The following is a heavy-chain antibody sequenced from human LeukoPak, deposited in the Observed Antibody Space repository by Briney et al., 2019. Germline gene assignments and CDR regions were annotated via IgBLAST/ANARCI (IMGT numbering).Heavy chain of an antibody. CDR1: GFTFSSYA. V-gene: IGHV3-30*04. Sequence: PGGSLRLSCAASGFTFSSYAMHWVRQAPGKGLEWVAVISYDGSNKYYSDSVKGRFTISRDNSKNTLYLQMNSLSVEDTAVYCCASSEWKLLDYWGQGTLVTVSS. CDR3: ASSEWKLLDY. J-gene: IGHJ4*02. D-gene: IGHD2-15*01. CDR2: ISYDGSNK.